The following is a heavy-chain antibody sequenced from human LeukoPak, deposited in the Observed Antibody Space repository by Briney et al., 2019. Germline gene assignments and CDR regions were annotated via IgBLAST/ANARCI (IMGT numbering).Heavy chain of an antibody. J-gene: IGHJ4*02. D-gene: IGHD4-17*01. CDR3: AKDRYGDYSFDS. Sequence: GGSLRLSCAASGFTFSTCGMNWVRKAPGKGLEWVSFISGSGSSIYHADSVKGRFTISRDNSSNTLYLQMNSLRAEDTAVYYCAKDRYGDYSFDSWGQGALVTVSS. CDR1: GFTFSTCG. CDR2: ISGSGSSI. V-gene: IGHV3-23*01.